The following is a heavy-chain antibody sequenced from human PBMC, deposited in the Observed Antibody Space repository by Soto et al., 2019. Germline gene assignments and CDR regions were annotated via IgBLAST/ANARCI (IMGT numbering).Heavy chain of an antibody. CDR2: ISAYNGDT. D-gene: IGHD6-19*01. Sequence: QVQLVQSGAEVKKPGASVKVSCKASGYTFINYGITWVRQAPGQGLEWMGWISAYNGDTNYAQKLQGRVTMTTYASTSTAYMELRSLRSDDTAVYYCARDRGVAPPVAGNIYYYYYMDVWGKGTTVTVSS. CDR3: ARDRGVAPPVAGNIYYYYYMDV. CDR1: GYTFINYG. V-gene: IGHV1-18*01. J-gene: IGHJ6*03.